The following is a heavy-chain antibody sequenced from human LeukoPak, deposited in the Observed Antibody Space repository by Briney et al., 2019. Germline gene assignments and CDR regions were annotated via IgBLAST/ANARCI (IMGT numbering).Heavy chain of an antibody. Sequence: GSLRLSCVVSGSTFSNCWMHWVRQAPGKGLVWVSRINPDGSRTDYADSVAGRFTISRDNAKNTLYLQMNSLRVEDTAVYYCSWDHTGKEDIWGQGTMVTVSS. CDR2: INPDGSRT. V-gene: IGHV3-74*01. CDR1: GSTFSNCW. CDR3: SWDHTGKEDI. D-gene: IGHD1-26*01. J-gene: IGHJ3*02.